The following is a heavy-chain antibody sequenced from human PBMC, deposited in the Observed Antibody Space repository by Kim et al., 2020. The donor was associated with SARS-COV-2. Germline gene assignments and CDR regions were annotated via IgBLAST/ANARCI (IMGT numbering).Heavy chain of an antibody. Sequence: KGRFTISRDNAKNSLYLQMNSLRAEDTAVYYCARRGYCSSTSCLSNAFDIWGQGTMVTVSS. V-gene: IGHV3-11*06. CDR3: ARRGYCSSTSCLSNAFDI. J-gene: IGHJ3*02. D-gene: IGHD2-2*01.